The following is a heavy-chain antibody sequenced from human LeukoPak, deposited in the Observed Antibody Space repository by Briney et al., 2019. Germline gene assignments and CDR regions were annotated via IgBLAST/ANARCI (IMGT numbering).Heavy chain of an antibody. V-gene: IGHV3-30*02. CDR1: GFTFSSYG. CDR3: AKDHLNYYDSSYSWFDP. D-gene: IGHD3-22*01. J-gene: IGHJ5*02. CDR2: IRYDGSNK. Sequence: PGGSLRLSCAASGFTFSSYGMHWVRQAPGKGPEWVAFIRYDGSNKYYADSVKGRFTISRDNSKNTLYLQMNSLRAEDTAVYYCAKDHLNYYDSSYSWFDPWGQGTLVTVSS.